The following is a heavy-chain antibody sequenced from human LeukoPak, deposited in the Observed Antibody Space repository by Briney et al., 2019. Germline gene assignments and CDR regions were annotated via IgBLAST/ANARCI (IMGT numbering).Heavy chain of an antibody. CDR1: GFTFSSYA. Sequence: GGSLRLSCAASGFTFSSYAMSWVRQAPGKGLEWVSAISGSGGSTYYADSVKGRFTISRDNSKNTLYLQMNSLRAEDTAVYYCVKRSSSWYYFDYWGQGTLVTVSS. CDR3: VKRSSSWYYFDY. CDR2: ISGSGGST. V-gene: IGHV3-23*01. D-gene: IGHD6-13*01. J-gene: IGHJ4*02.